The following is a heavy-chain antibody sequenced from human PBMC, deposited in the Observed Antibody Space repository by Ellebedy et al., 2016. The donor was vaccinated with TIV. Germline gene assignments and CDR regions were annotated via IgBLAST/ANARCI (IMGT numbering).Heavy chain of an antibody. CDR2: LYYTGST. J-gene: IGHJ3*01. Sequence: SETLSLTCAVSGGSLSDNYWTWIRQPPGQGLEWIVYLYYTGSTNYNPSLKSRVTISVNTPRNQFSLKLNSVTAADTAVYYGVSSVSGDAFDLWGQGTMVTVSS. D-gene: IGHD3-10*01. CDR3: VSSVSGDAFDL. CDR1: GGSLSDNY. V-gene: IGHV4-59*01.